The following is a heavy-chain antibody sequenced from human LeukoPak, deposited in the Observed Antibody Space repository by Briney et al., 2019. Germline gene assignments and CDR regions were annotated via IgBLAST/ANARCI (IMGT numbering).Heavy chain of an antibody. J-gene: IGHJ4*02. CDR3: ARPLQSGSFSGFDY. V-gene: IGHV5-51*01. CDR1: GYSFTTYW. Sequence: GKSLKISCKASGYSFTTYWIAWVRQMPGKGLEWMGIIYPGDSDTRYSPSFQGQVTISADKSISTAYLQWSTLKASDTAMYYCARPLQSGSFSGFDYWGQGTLVTVSS. CDR2: IYPGDSDT. D-gene: IGHD1-26*01.